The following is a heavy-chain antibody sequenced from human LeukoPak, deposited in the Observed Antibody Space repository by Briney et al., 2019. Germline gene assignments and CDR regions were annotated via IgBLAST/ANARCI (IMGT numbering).Heavy chain of an antibody. CDR1: GGSFSGYY. CDR2: INHSGST. J-gene: IGHJ4*02. V-gene: IGHV4-34*01. Sequence: PSETLSLTCAFYGGSFSGYYWSWIRQPPGKGLEWIGEINHSGSTNYNPSLKSRVTISVDTSKNQFSLKLSSVTAADTAVYYCVRQVTSGKRDYWGQGTLVTVSS. D-gene: IGHD3-3*01. CDR3: VRQVTSGKRDY.